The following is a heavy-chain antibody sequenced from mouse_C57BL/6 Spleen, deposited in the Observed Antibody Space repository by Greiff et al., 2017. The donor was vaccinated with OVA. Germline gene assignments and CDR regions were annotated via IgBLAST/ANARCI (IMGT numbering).Heavy chain of an antibody. V-gene: IGHV1-52*01. D-gene: IGHD4-1*01. Sequence: QVQLQQPGAELVRPGSSVKLSCKASGYTFTSYLMHWVKQRPIQGLEWIGNIDPSDSETHYNQKFKDKATLTVDKSSSTAYMPLSSLTSEDSAGYYCARLGSLYYFDYWGQGTTLTVSS. CDR2: IDPSDSET. CDR1: GYTFTSYL. CDR3: ARLGSLYYFDY. J-gene: IGHJ2*01.